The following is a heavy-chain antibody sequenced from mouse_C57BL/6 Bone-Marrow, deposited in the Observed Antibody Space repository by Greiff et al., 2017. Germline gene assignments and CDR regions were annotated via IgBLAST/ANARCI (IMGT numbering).Heavy chain of an antibody. J-gene: IGHJ4*01. D-gene: IGHD1-1*01. CDR2: ISSGSSTI. Sequence: EVLLVESGGGLVKPGGSLKLSCAASGFTFSDYGMHWVRQAPEKGLEWVAYISSGSSTIYYADTVKGRFTISRDDAKNTLFLQMTSLRSEDTAMSYCDGGGRSAYYAKDYWGRGNSVTVSS. CDR3: DGGGRSAYYAKDY. CDR1: GFTFSDYG. V-gene: IGHV5-17*01.